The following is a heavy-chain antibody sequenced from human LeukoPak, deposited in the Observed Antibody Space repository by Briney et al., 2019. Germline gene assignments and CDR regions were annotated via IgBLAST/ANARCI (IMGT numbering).Heavy chain of an antibody. CDR3: ARALGYCSGGSCYSSTYYDYMDV. D-gene: IGHD2-15*01. Sequence: DSLKGRFTISRDNAKNSLYLQMNSLRAEDTAVYYCARALGYCSGGSCYSSTYYDYMDVWGKGTTVTVSS. V-gene: IGHV3-7*01. J-gene: IGHJ6*03.